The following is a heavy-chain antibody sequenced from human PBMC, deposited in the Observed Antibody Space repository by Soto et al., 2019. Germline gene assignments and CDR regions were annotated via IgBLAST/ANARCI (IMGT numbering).Heavy chain of an antibody. CDR3: VRDYLGSGSYLGVRWFDP. CDR1: GGSISSYY. V-gene: IGHV4-59*01. Sequence: SETLSLTCTVSGGSISSYYWSWIRQPPGKGLEWIGYIYYSGSTNYNPSLKSRVTISVDTSKNQFSLKLSSVTAADTAVYYCVRDYLGSGSYLGVRWFDPWGQGTLVTVSS. D-gene: IGHD3-10*01. J-gene: IGHJ5*02. CDR2: IYYSGST.